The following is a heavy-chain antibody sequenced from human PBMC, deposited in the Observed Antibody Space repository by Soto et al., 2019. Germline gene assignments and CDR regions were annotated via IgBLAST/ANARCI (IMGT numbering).Heavy chain of an antibody. CDR2: IYYSGST. CDR1: GGSISSYY. V-gene: IGHV4-59*01. J-gene: IGHJ4*02. D-gene: IGHD3-10*01. Sequence: QVQLQESGPGLVKPSETLSLTCTVSGGSISSYYCSWIRQPPGKGLEWIGYIYYSGSTNYNPSLKRRVPISVDTSKNQFSLKLSSVTAADTAVYYCASGLWFGEFRFDYFGQGTLVTVSS. CDR3: ASGLWFGEFRFDY.